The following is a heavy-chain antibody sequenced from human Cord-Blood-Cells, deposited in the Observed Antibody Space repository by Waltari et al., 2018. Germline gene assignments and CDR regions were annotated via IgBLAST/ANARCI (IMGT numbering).Heavy chain of an antibody. Sequence: QVQLQESGPGLVKPSQTLSLTCTVSGGSISSGGYYWSWIRPHPGKGLGWIGYIYYSGSTYYNPSLKSRVTISVDTSKNQFSLKLSSVTAADTAVYYCARAPLYKWGYYYYGMDVWGQGTTVTVSS. J-gene: IGHJ6*02. CDR2: IYYSGST. CDR3: ARAPLYKWGYYYYGMDV. V-gene: IGHV4-31*03. CDR1: GGSISSGGYY. D-gene: IGHD1-20*01.